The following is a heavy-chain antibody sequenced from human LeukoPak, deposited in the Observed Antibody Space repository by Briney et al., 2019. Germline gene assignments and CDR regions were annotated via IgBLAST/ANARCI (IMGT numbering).Heavy chain of an antibody. Sequence: SETLSLTCTVSGYSISSGYYWGWIRQPAGKGLEWIGRIYTSGSTNYNPSLKSRVTMSVDTSKNQFSLKLSSVTAADTAVYYCARDYGSGSYYSPNWFDPWGQGTLVTVSS. CDR3: ARDYGSGSYYSPNWFDP. J-gene: IGHJ5*02. CDR2: IYTSGST. CDR1: GYSISSGYY. D-gene: IGHD3-10*01. V-gene: IGHV4-4*07.